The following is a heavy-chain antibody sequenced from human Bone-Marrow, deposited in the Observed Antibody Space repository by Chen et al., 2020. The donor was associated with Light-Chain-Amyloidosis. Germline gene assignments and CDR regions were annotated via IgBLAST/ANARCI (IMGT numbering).Heavy chain of an antibody. D-gene: IGHD1-1*01. J-gene: IGHJ3*02. CDR2: MYHSGTT. CDR1: GGSFSSNYL. Sequence: QVQLQESGPGLVKPSETLALTCTVSGGSFSSNYLWGWIRQPPGKGLEWIASMYHSGTTYYNSSLLGRVTISMDTSKNHFSRKVTSVSAEDTAGYYCARYSGTVHVWAFDIWGQGTMVTVS. V-gene: IGHV4-38-2*02. CDR3: ARYSGTVHVWAFDI.